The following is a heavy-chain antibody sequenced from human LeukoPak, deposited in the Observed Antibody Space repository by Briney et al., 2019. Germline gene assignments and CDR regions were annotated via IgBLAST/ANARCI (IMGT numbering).Heavy chain of an antibody. V-gene: IGHV4-34*01. CDR3: ARGTSTMIVVFHLYYYYYYMDV. D-gene: IGHD3-22*01. CDR2: INHSGST. J-gene: IGHJ6*03. CDR1: GGSFSGCY. Sequence: PSETLSLTCAVYGGSFSGCYWSWIRQPPGKGLEWIGEINHSGSTNYNPSLKSRVTISVDTSKNQFSLKLSSVTAADTAVYYCARGTSTMIVVFHLYYYYYYMDVWGKGTTVTVSS.